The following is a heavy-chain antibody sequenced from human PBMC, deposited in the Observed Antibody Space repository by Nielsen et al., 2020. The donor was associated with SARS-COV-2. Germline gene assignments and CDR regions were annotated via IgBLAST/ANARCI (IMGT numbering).Heavy chain of an antibody. CDR1: GFTFSSYW. V-gene: IGHV3-7*01. D-gene: IGHD2-2*01. Sequence: GESLKISCAASGFTFSSYWMSWVRQAPGKGLEWVANIKQDGSEKYYVDSVKGRFTISRDNAKNSPYLQMNSLRAEDTAVYYCARERPHYAPWGQGTLVTVSS. CDR3: ARERPHYAP. J-gene: IGHJ5*02. CDR2: IKQDGSEK.